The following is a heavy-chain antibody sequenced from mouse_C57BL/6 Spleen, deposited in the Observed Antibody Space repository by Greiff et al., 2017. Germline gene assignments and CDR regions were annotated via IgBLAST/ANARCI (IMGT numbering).Heavy chain of an antibody. J-gene: IGHJ2*01. V-gene: IGHV1-9*01. Sequence: QVQLKQSGAELMKPGASVKLSCKATGYTFTGYWIEWVKQRPGHGLEWIGEILPGSGSTHYNEKFKGKATLTADTSFNTAYMQLSSLTPEDSAIYSCARGEYYYGYYWGQGTTLTVSS. CDR3: ARGEYYYGYY. D-gene: IGHD2-2*01. CDR2: ILPGSGST. CDR1: GYTFTGYW.